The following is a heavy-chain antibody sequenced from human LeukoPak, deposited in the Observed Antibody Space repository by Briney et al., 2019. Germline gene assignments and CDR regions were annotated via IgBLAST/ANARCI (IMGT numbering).Heavy chain of an antibody. Sequence: ASAKVSCKASGYNFINYGIAWVRQAPGQGLEWMAWISAHNGNTNFAQNLQGRVTMTTDASTNTAYMELRSLTYDDTAMYYCAREPIPRGRGSGWYSSLDNWGQGTLVTVSS. J-gene: IGHJ4*02. CDR3: AREPIPRGRGSGWYSSLDN. D-gene: IGHD6-19*01. V-gene: IGHV1-18*01. CDR1: GYNFINYG. CDR2: ISAHNGNT.